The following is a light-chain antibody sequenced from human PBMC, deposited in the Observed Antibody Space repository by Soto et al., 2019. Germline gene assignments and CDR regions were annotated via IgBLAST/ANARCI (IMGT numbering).Light chain of an antibody. Sequence: DIGVTQAPFTLGLSPGERSTLSCRASQSVSNSYLAWYQQKPGQAPRLLIYGASSRATGIPDRFSGSGSGTDFTLTISRLEPEDFAVYYCTQARESCRTFGQGTKVDIK. CDR3: TQARESCRT. CDR2: GAS. J-gene: IGKJ1*01. V-gene: IGKV3-20*01. CDR1: QSVSNSY.